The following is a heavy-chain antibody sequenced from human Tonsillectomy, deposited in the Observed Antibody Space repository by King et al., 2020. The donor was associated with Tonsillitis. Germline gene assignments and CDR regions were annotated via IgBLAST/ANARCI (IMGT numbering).Heavy chain of an antibody. CDR2: IYYSGST. CDR3: ARGLFDY. Sequence: QLQESGPGLVKPSETLSLTCTVSGGSISSYYWSWIRQPPGKGLEWIGYIYYSGSTNYNPSLKSRVTISVDTSKNQFSLKLSSVTAADTAVYYCARGLFDYWGQGTLGTVSS. CDR1: GGSISSYY. J-gene: IGHJ4*02. V-gene: IGHV4-59*01.